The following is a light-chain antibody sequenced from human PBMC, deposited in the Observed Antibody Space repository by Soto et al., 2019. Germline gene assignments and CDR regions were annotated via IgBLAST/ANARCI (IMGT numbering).Light chain of an antibody. V-gene: IGKV1-33*01. CDR3: QQYKDLPNT. CDR1: HDVSNY. CDR2: DAS. J-gene: IGKJ4*01. Sequence: DIQMTQSPSSLSASVGDRVTITCQASHDVSNYLNWYRQEPGKAPSLRIYDASVLETGVPSRFSGRGSGTDFAFTITSLQPEDSATYFCQQYKDLPNTFGGGTKVEI.